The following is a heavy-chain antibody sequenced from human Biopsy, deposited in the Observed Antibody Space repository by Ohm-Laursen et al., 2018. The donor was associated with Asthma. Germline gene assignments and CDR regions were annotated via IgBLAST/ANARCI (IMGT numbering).Heavy chain of an antibody. J-gene: IGHJ6*02. V-gene: IGHV3-33*01. CDR1: GFTFSSYG. CDR3: ARVVGGYCSSTGCYGGYYYGMDV. CDR2: IWYDGSNK. D-gene: IGHD2-2*01. Sequence: SLRLSCAASGFTFSSYGMHWVRQAPGKGLEWVAVIWYDGSNKYYADSVKGRFTISRDNSKNTLYLQMNSLRAEDTAVYYCARVVGGYCSSTGCYGGYYYGMDVWGQGTTVTVSS.